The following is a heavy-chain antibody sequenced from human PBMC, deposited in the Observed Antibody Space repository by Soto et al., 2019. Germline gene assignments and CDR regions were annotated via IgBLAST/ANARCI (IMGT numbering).Heavy chain of an antibody. CDR2: IYYLGST. V-gene: IGHV4-31*03. J-gene: IGHJ3*02. D-gene: IGHD3-10*01. Sequence: QVQLQESGPGLVKPSQTLSLACTVSGGSISSGGYYWSWIRQPPGKGLEWIGYIYYLGSTYYNPSLKSRVTISVDTSKKQFSLKLSSVTAADTAVYYCARFYMVRGVMSAFDIWGQGTMVTVSS. CDR3: ARFYMVRGVMSAFDI. CDR1: GGSISSGGYY.